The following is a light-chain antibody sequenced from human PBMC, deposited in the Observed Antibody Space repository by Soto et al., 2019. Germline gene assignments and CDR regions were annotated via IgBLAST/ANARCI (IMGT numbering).Light chain of an antibody. V-gene: IGKV1-39*01. Sequence: DIQMTQSPSSLSASVGDRVTVTCRTSQNIYNYLNWYQQKPGKAPKLLIYAASSVQSGVPLRFSGTGSGTDFTQTISSLQPEDFATYYCEQTYSTPVTFGQGTRLEIK. CDR1: QNIYNY. CDR3: EQTYSTPVT. CDR2: AAS. J-gene: IGKJ5*01.